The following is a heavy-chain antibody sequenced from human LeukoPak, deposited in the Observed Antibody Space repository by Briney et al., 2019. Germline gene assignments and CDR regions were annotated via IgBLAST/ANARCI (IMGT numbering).Heavy chain of an antibody. CDR2: ISYDGSNK. D-gene: IGHD6-13*01. J-gene: IGHJ3*02. CDR1: GFTFSSYG. Sequence: PGGSLRLSCAASGFTFSSYGMHWVRQAPGKGLEWVAVISYDGSNKYYADSVKGRFIISRDNSKNTLYLQMNSLRAEDTAVYYCARGITADAPRGWGVAFDIWGRGTMVTVSS. V-gene: IGHV3-30*03. CDR3: ARGITADAPRGWGVAFDI.